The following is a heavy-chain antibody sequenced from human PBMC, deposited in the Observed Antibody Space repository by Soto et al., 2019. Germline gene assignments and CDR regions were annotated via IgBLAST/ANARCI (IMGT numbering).Heavy chain of an antibody. CDR3: SGGVGDAI. CDR2: TNQDGSEK. CDR1: GFSFRSDW. V-gene: IGHV3-7*04. J-gene: IGHJ4*02. Sequence: EDQLVESGGGLVQPGGSLRLTCAVSGFSFRSDWMKWVRQAPGKGLEWVAHTNQDGSEKYYLDSVKGRFTIFRDNAKNSLYLQMNSLRAEDTAVYYCSGGVGDAIWGQGTLVTVCS. D-gene: IGHD1-26*01.